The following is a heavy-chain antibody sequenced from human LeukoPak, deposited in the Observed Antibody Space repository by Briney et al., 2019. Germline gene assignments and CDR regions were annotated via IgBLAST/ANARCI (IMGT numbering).Heavy chain of an antibody. Sequence: PGGSLRLSCEASGISISDNYMSWIRQAPGKGLEWVSTVSGSGHSTFYADSVKGRFTISRDNSKNTLYLQMSSLRAEDMAVYYCARAATVTAESAFGYWDQGTLVTVSS. CDR3: ARAATVTAESAFGY. J-gene: IGHJ4*02. CDR1: GISISDNY. CDR2: VSGSGHST. D-gene: IGHD4-17*01. V-gene: IGHV3-23*01.